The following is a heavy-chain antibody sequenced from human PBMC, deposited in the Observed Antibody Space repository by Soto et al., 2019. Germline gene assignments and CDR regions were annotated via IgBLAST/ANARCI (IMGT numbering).Heavy chain of an antibody. D-gene: IGHD2-2*01. CDR2: ISAYNGNT. Sequence: QVQLVQSGAEVKKPGASVKVSCKASGYTFTSYGISWVRQAPGQGLEWMGWISAYNGNTNYAQKLQGRVTMTTDTATSTAYMELRSLRSDDTAVYYCARRDVVPAAPYYYDYYMDVWGKGTTVTFSS. V-gene: IGHV1-18*01. J-gene: IGHJ6*03. CDR1: GYTFTSYG. CDR3: ARRDVVPAAPYYYDYYMDV.